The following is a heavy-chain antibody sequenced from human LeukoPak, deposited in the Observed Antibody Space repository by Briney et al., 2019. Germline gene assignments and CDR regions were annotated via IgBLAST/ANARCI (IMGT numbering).Heavy chain of an antibody. Sequence: GASVNVSCKASGYTFTRYAMHWVRQAPGQRLEWMGWINAGNGNTKYSQKFQGRVTITRDTSASTAYMELSSLRSEDTAVYYCATCSGGSCYYAFDIWGQGTKVTVSS. J-gene: IGHJ3*02. V-gene: IGHV1-3*01. CDR3: ATCSGGSCYYAFDI. D-gene: IGHD2-15*01. CDR1: GYTFTRYA. CDR2: INAGNGNT.